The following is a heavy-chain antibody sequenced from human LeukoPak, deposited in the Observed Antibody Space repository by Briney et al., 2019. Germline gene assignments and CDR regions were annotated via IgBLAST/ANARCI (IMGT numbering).Heavy chain of an antibody. V-gene: IGHV4-34*01. J-gene: IGHJ6*02. CDR1: GGSFGGYY. CDR2: INHSGST. D-gene: IGHD1-1*01. CDR3: ARPLGQGNEYGMDV. Sequence: PSETLSLTCAVYGGSFGGYYWSWIRQPPGKGLEWIGEINHSGSTNYNPSLKSRVTISVDTSKNQFSLKLTSVTAADTAVYYCARPLGQGNEYGMDVWGQGTAVTVSS.